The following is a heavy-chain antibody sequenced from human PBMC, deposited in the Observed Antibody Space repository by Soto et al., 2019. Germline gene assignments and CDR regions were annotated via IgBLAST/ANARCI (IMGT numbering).Heavy chain of an antibody. D-gene: IGHD1-26*01. CDR1: GFTFSSYA. CDR3: ATIASGSNSDS. V-gene: IGHV3-23*01. Sequence: EVQLLESGGGLVQPGGSLRLSCAASGFTFSSYAMSWVRQAPGKGLEWVSSTSSSGGVTYYADSVKGRFTVSRDNSKSTLFLQMNSLRAVDTALYYCATIASGSNSDSWGPGTLVTVSS. J-gene: IGHJ4*02. CDR2: TSSSGGVT.